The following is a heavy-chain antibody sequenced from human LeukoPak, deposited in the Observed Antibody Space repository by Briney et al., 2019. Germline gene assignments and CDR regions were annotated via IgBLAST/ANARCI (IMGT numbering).Heavy chain of an antibody. CDR2: IYYSGNA. J-gene: IGHJ4*02. D-gene: IGHD5-18*01. CDR3: ARGAAGYSYG. Sequence: SETLSLTCTVSGGSISSYYWSWIRQPPGKGLEWIGHIYYSGNANYNPSLKSRVTISIDTSKNQFSLRLSSVTAADTAVYYCARGAAGYSYGWGQGTLVTVSS. V-gene: IGHV4-59*01. CDR1: GGSISSYY.